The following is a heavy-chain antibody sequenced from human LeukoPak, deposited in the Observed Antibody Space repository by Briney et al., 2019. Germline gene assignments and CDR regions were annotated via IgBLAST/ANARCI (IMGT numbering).Heavy chain of an antibody. CDR2: IKEDGSEE. CDR3: ARDWLAGNPYHTFDL. D-gene: IGHD3-22*01. J-gene: IGHJ3*01. CDR1: GFTFSSYW. Sequence: GGSLRLSCAASGFTFSSYWMSWVRQAPGKGLECVANIKEDGSEEYYVDSVKGRFSISRDNAKNSLYLQMNSLRAEDTAVYYCARDWLAGNPYHTFDLWGKGTMVSVSS. V-gene: IGHV3-7*01.